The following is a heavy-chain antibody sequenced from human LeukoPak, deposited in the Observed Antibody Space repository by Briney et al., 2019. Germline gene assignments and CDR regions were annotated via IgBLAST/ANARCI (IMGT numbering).Heavy chain of an antibody. D-gene: IGHD3-16*01. J-gene: IGHJ4*02. Sequence: ASVKVSCKASGGTFSSYAISWVRQAPGQGLEWMGGIIPIFGTANYAQKFQGRVTITTDEPTSTAYMELSSLRSEDTAVYYCARAYDWTRYYFDYWGQGTLVTVSS. V-gene: IGHV1-69*05. CDR3: ARAYDWTRYYFDY. CDR2: IIPIFGTA. CDR1: GGTFSSYA.